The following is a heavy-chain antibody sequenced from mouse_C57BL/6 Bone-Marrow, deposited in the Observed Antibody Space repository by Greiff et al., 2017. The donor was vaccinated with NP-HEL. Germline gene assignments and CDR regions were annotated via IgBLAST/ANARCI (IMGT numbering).Heavy chain of an antibody. J-gene: IGHJ4*01. CDR2: INSDGSST. V-gene: IGHV5-16*01. CDR3: AREGGLRGRTYAKDY. D-gene: IGHD2-4*01. Sequence: EVKVVESEGGLVQPGSSMKLSCTASGFTFSDYYMAWVRQVPEKGLEWVANINSDGSSTYYLDSLKSRFTISIDNAKNILYLQMSSLKSEDTATYYCAREGGLRGRTYAKDYGGRGNSVTV. CDR1: GFTFSDYY.